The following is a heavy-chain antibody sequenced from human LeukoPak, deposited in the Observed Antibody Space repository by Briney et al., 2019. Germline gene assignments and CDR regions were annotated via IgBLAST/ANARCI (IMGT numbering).Heavy chain of an antibody. D-gene: IGHD3-22*01. CDR2: IYPGDSDT. J-gene: IGHJ4*02. CDR3: ARRLISGYYYYFDY. Sequence: GVALQIYSQGSGYGFTNSWIAWVRPMPGKGREWMGIIYPGDSDTKYSPSFQGQVTISADKSIGTAYLQWSSLKASDTAMYYCARRLISGYYYYFDYWGQGTLVTVSS. CDR1: GYGFTNSW. V-gene: IGHV5-51*01.